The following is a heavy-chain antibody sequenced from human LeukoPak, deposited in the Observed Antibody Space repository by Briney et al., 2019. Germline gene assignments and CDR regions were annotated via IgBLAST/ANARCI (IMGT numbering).Heavy chain of an antibody. CDR1: GGSISSYY. V-gene: IGHV4-59*01. J-gene: IGHJ4*02. Sequence: PSETPSLTCTVSGGSISSYYWSWIRQPPGKGLEWIGYIYYSGSTNYNPSLKSRVTISVDTSKNQFSLKLSSVTAADTAVYYCAGDSSGWTQADYWGQGTLVTVSS. CDR2: IYYSGST. CDR3: AGDSSGWTQADY. D-gene: IGHD6-19*01.